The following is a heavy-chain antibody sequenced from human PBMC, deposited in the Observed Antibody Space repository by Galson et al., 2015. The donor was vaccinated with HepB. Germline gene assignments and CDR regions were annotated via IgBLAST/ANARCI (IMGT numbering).Heavy chain of an antibody. J-gene: IGHJ4*02. CDR3: ARGGDYDLLTGYLYFDF. Sequence: SVKVSCTVSGYTFTSYAIGWVRQAPGQGLEWMGWISVYSGNTDYAQKLRDRVTMTADTFTGTANMELRSRRSDDTAVYYCARGGDYDLLTGYLYFDFWGQGSLVTVSS. CDR1: GYTFTSYA. D-gene: IGHD3-9*01. CDR2: ISVYSGNT. V-gene: IGHV1-18*04.